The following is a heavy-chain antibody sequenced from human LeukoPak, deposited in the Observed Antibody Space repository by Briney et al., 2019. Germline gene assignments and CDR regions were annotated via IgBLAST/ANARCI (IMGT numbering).Heavy chain of an antibody. CDR3: AKGAGNFDWSYHDY. D-gene: IGHD3-9*01. CDR2: ISYTSTYI. CDR1: GFNFSRYS. V-gene: IGHV3-21*01. Sequence: GRSLRLSCVASGFNFSRYSMNWVRQAPGKGLEWVSSISYTSTYIYYADSVKGRFTISRDNAKNSVYLQMNSLRAEDTAVYYCAKGAGNFDWSYHDYWGQGTLVTVSS. J-gene: IGHJ4*02.